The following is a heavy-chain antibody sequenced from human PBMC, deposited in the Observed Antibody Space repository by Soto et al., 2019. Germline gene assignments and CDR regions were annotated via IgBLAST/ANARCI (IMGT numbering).Heavy chain of an antibody. CDR3: ARETSPGFDI. Sequence: QGQLVQSGTEVKKPGASVKVSCTASGYTFSSDGISWVRQAPGQGLEWLGWSSTHHGATNSAQRLQGRVTLTTDTSTSTAYIELRSLRSDDTAVYFCARETSPGFDIWGQGTLVTVSS. J-gene: IGHJ3*02. V-gene: IGHV1-18*01. D-gene: IGHD6-6*01. CDR1: GYTFSSDG. CDR2: SSTHHGAT.